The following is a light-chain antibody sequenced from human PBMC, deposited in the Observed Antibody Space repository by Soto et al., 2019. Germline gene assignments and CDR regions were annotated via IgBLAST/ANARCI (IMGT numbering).Light chain of an antibody. Sequence: EIVMTQTPLSSRVTLGQPASISCRSSQSLVHRDGNTYLSWLHQRPGHPARLLNDMISDRFSGVPDRFSGSGAGTDFTLKISRVEAEDVGVYYCMQATLPYPFGQGTNLEIE. J-gene: IGKJ2*01. CDR1: QSLVHRDGNTY. V-gene: IGKV2-24*01. CDR3: MQATLPYP. CDR2: MIS.